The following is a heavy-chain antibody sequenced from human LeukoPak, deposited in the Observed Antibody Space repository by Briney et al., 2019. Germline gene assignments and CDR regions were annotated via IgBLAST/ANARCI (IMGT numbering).Heavy chain of an antibody. V-gene: IGHV4-39*01. J-gene: IGHJ4*02. CDR2: IYYSGSS. Sequence: SETLSLTCSVSGGSISSSSSYWGWIRQPPGKGLEWIGSIYYSGSSFDNPALKSRVTISVDTSKSQFSLKLSSVTAADTAVYYCARAIVVVPAAINYFDYWGQGTLVTVSS. D-gene: IGHD2-2*02. CDR3: ARAIVVVPAAINYFDY. CDR1: GGSISSSSSY.